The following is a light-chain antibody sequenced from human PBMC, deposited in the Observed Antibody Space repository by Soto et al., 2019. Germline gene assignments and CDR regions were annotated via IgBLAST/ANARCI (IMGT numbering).Light chain of an antibody. J-gene: IGKJ1*01. Sequence: DIQMTQSPSTLSASVGDRVTITCRASQTISSWLAWYQQLPGKAPKLLIYDAYTLETGVPSRFSGSGSGTDFTLTISSLQADDFATYYCQQYNSYSPWTFGQGTKV. V-gene: IGKV1-5*01. CDR1: QTISSW. CDR3: QQYNSYSPWT. CDR2: DAY.